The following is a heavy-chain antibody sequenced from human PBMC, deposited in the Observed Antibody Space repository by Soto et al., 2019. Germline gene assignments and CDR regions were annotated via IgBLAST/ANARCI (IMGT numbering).Heavy chain of an antibody. CDR1: GGSISSGGYY. CDR2: IYYSGSS. CDR3: ARTSYDSSGTAADP. V-gene: IGHV4-31*03. J-gene: IGHJ5*02. D-gene: IGHD3-22*01. Sequence: QVQLQESGPGLVKPSQTLSLTCTVSGGSISSGGYYWSWIRQHPGKGLEWIGYIYYSGSSYYNPTLKSRVTLSVDTSKHQFALKLSSVTAADTAVYYCARTSYDSSGTAADPWGQGTLVTVSS.